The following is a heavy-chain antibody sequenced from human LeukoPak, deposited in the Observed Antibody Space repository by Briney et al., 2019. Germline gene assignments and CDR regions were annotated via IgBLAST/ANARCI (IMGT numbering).Heavy chain of an antibody. Sequence: ASVKVSCKASGGTFSSYTISWVRQAPGQGPEWMGRIIPILGIANYAQKFQGRVTITADKSTSTAYMELSSLRSEDTAVYYCARDPGDEYSSSSDHWGQGTLVTVSS. V-gene: IGHV1-69*04. D-gene: IGHD6-6*01. CDR1: GGTFSSYT. J-gene: IGHJ5*02. CDR2: IIPILGIA. CDR3: ARDPGDEYSSSSDH.